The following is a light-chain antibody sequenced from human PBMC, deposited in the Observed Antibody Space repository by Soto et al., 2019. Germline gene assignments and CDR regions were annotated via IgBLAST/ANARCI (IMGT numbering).Light chain of an antibody. V-gene: IGKV3-20*01. CDR2: GAS. CDR1: ESVSNAY. CDR3: QQYSNSPHT. J-gene: IGKJ4*01. Sequence: EIVLTQSPGTLSLAPGERATLSCRASESVSNAYLAWYQQKPGQSPRLLIYGASSRATGTPDRFTGSGFGTDFTLTITNLEPEDFAIYYCQQYSNSPHTFGGGAKVEI.